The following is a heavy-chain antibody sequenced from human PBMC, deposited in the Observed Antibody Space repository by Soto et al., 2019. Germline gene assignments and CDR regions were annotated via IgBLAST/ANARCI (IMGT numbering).Heavy chain of an antibody. D-gene: IGHD5-12*01. CDR2: LSGSGATT. J-gene: IGHJ4*02. Sequence: EVQLLESGGDLVQPGGSLRLSCAASGFSFGGYGMSWVRQAPGKGLEWVSALSGSGATTYYADSVRGRFIISRDNSRDTLYLQMNSLRAEDTAVYFCAKASKGSTGYDLDYWGQGTVVIVSP. CDR3: AKASKGSTGYDLDY. V-gene: IGHV3-23*01. CDR1: GFSFGGYG.